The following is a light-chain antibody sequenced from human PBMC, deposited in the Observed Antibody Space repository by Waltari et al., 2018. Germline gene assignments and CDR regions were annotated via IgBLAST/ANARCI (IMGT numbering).Light chain of an antibody. V-gene: IGKV1-9*01. J-gene: IGKJ1*01. CDR2: AAS. CDR3: QQLNSYPLT. CDR1: QGISSY. Sequence: DIQLTQSPSFLSASVGDRVPITCRASQGISSYLAWYQQKPGKAPKLLIYAASTLQSGVPSRFSGSGSGTEFTLTISSLQPEDFATYYCQQLNSYPLTFGQGTKVEIK.